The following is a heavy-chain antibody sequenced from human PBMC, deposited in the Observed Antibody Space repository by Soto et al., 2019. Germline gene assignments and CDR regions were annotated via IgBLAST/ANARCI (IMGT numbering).Heavy chain of an antibody. D-gene: IGHD1-20*01. CDR3: ARIGYNWNDEFTFDP. CDR2: IYYSGST. Sequence: SETLSLTCTVSGGSISSGGYYWSWIRQHPGKGLEWIGYIYYSGSTYYNPSLKSRVTISVDTSKNQFSLKLSSVTAADTAVYYCARIGYNWNDEFTFDPWGQGTLVTVSS. V-gene: IGHV4-31*03. J-gene: IGHJ5*02. CDR1: GGSISSGGYY.